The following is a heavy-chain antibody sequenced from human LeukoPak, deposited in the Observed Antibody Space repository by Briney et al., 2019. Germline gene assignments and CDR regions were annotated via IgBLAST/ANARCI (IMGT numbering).Heavy chain of an antibody. J-gene: IGHJ4*02. CDR1: GGSISSSNW. CDR3: ARGPMFYSKGTYFDY. V-gene: IGHV4-4*02. CDR2: IYHSGST. Sequence: PSETLSLTCAVSGGSISSSNWWSGVRQPPGKGLEWIGEIYHSGSTNYNPSLKSRVTITVDKSKNQFSLKLSSVTAADTAVYYCARGPMFYSKGTYFDYWGQGTLVTVSS. D-gene: IGHD4-11*01.